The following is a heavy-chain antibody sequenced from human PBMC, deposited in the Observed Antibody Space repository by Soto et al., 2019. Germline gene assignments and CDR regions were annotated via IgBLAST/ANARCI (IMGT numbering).Heavy chain of an antibody. Sequence: SETLSLTCTVSGGFISNNNFYWGWIRQPPGKGLEWIATIYYSGTTYYNPSLKSRVTVSVDTSRNQFSLKLSSVTAADTAIYYCATHTYYGLLTDNWFDPWGQGTLVTVSS. D-gene: IGHD3-9*01. CDR3: ATHTYYGLLTDNWFDP. CDR1: GGFISNNNFY. CDR2: IYYSGTT. J-gene: IGHJ5*02. V-gene: IGHV4-39*01.